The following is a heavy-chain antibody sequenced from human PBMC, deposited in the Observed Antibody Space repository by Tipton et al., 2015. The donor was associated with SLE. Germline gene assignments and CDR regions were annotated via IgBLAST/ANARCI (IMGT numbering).Heavy chain of an antibody. D-gene: IGHD2-2*01. CDR3: AKGGTYCSSTSCPWNY. CDR1: GFTFSNYG. CDR2: IWDDGSQK. J-gene: IGHJ4*02. Sequence: RSLRLSCAASGFTFSNYGMHWVRQAPGKGLEWVAVIWDDGSQKYHADSVKGRFAISRDNSKNTLYLQMNSLRAEDTAVYYCAKGGTYCSSTSCPWNYWGQGTLVTVSS. V-gene: IGHV3-33*06.